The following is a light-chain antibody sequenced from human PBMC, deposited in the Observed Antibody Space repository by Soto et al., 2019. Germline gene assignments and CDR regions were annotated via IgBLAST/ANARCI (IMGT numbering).Light chain of an antibody. CDR3: QQRKT. Sequence: ELVLPHLPFTLPFSPGERPTLSGRASQSVSSSLAWYQQKPGQAPRLLISDASNRATGVPARFSGSGSGTDFTLTISSLEPADFAVYYCQQRKTFGGGTKVEIK. CDR1: QSVSSS. CDR2: DAS. J-gene: IGKJ4*01. V-gene: IGKV3-11*01.